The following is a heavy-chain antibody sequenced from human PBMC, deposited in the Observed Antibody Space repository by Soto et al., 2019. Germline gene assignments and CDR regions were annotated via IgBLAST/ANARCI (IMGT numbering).Heavy chain of an antibody. Sequence: LRLSCTASGFTFGDYAMSWFRQAPGKGLEWVGFIRSKAYGGTTEYAASVKGRFTISRDDSKSIAYLQMNSLKTEDTAVYYCTRDRSRVTDDAFDIWREGTMATVSS. CDR1: GFTFGDYA. J-gene: IGHJ3*02. CDR3: TRDRSRVTDDAFDI. D-gene: IGHD4-17*01. CDR2: IRSKAYGGTT. V-gene: IGHV3-49*03.